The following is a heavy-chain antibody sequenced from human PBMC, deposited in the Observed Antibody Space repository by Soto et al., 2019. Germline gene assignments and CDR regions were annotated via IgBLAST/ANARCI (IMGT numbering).Heavy chain of an antibody. CDR2: ISYDGSNK. CDR1: GFTFSSYA. Sequence: QVQLVESGGGVVQPGRSLRLSCAASGFTFSSYAMDWVRQAPGKGLEWVAVISYDGSNKYYADSVKGRFTISRDNSQNTLYLQMNSLRAEDTAVYYCAREVGGYSDYVGYFDLWGRGTLVTGSS. D-gene: IGHD4-17*01. V-gene: IGHV3-30-3*01. J-gene: IGHJ2*01. CDR3: AREVGGYSDYVGYFDL.